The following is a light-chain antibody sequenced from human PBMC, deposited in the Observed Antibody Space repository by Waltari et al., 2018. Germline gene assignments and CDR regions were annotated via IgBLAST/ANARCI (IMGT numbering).Light chain of an antibody. J-gene: IGKJ1*01. V-gene: IGKV1-39*01. Sequence: DIQMTQSPSSLSASVVHTVTVTCRASQNIRTYLNWYQQKTAKAPKLLIYGASTLQRGVPSRFRGSASGTEFTLTVTNLQPDDFATYFCQQSFSSPWTFGQGTTVNI. CDR3: QQSFSSPWT. CDR1: QNIRTY. CDR2: GAS.